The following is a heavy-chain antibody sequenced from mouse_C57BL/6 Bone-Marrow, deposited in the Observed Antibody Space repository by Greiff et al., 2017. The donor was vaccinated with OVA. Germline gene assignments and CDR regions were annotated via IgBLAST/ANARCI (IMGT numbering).Heavy chain of an antibody. Sequence: EVQLQESGPGLVKPSQSLSLTCSVTGYSITSGYYWNWIRQFPGNKLEWMGYISYDGSNNYNPSLKNRISITRDTSKNQFFLKLNSVTTEDTATYYCASAYYSNYWYFDVWGTGTTVTVSS. CDR1: GYSITSGYY. V-gene: IGHV3-6*01. CDR3: ASAYYSNYWYFDV. J-gene: IGHJ1*03. CDR2: ISYDGSN. D-gene: IGHD2-5*01.